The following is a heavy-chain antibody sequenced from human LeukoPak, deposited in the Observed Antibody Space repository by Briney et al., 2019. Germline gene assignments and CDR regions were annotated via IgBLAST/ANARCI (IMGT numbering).Heavy chain of an antibody. J-gene: IGHJ2*01. Sequence: PGGSLRLSCAASGFTFSSYEMNWVRLAPGKGLEWASYICSSASTIYSADSVKGRFTISRDNAKNSLYLQMNSLRAEDTAVYYCARLPGYSSSWYDWYFDLWGRGTLVTVSS. V-gene: IGHV3-48*03. CDR3: ARLPGYSSSWYDWYFDL. CDR1: GFTFSSYE. CDR2: ICSSASTI. D-gene: IGHD6-13*01.